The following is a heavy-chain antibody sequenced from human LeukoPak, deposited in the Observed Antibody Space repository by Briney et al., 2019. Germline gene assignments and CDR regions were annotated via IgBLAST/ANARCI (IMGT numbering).Heavy chain of an antibody. J-gene: IGHJ6*02. CDR1: GFTFSSCA. V-gene: IGHV3-23*01. CDR2: ISGSGGST. D-gene: IGHD4-4*01. CDR3: AKYTVTTGGRYYYYYGMDV. Sequence: GGSLRLSCAASGFTFSSCAMSWVRQAPGKGLGWVSAISGSGGSTYYADSVKGRFTISRDNSKNTLYLQMNSLRAEDTAVYYCAKYTVTTGGRYYYYYGMDVWGQGTTVTVSS.